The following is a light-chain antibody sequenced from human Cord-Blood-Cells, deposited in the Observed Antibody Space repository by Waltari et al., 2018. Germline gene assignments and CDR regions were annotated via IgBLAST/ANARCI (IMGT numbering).Light chain of an antibody. CDR2: DVS. CDR3: SSYTSSSIFYV. J-gene: IGLJ1*01. CDR1: SSDVGGYNY. Sequence: QSALTQPASVSGSPGQSFTLSGTGTSSDVGGYNYVSWYQQHPGKAPKLMIYDVSNRPSGVSNRFSGSKSGNTASLTISGLQAEDEADYYCSSYTSSSIFYVFGTGTKVTVL. V-gene: IGLV2-14*01.